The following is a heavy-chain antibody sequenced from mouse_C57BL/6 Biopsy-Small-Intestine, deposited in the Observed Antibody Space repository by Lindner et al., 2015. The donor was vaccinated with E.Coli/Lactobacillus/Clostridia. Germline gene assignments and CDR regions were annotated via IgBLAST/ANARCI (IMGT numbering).Heavy chain of an antibody. V-gene: IGHV1-58*01. CDR3: ARGTRGDY. CDR1: GYTFTSYG. J-gene: IGHJ2*01. CDR2: IYIGNGYS. Sequence: VQLQEXGAELVRPGSSVKMSCKTSGYTFTSYGINWVKQRPGQGLEWIGYIYIGNGYSDYNEKFKGKATLTSDTSSSTAYMQLSSLTSEDSAVYFCARGTRGDYWGQGTTLTVSS.